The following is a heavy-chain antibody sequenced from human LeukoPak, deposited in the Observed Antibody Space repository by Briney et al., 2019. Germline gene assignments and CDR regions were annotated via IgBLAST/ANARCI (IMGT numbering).Heavy chain of an antibody. CDR1: GFTFSNAW. Sequence: GGSLRLSCAASGFTFSNAWMSWVRQAPGKGLEWVGRIKSKTDGGTTDYAAPVKGRFTISRDDSKNTLYLQMNSLKTEDTAVYYCTTSFGSMIVAKYYFDYWGQGTLVTVS. CDR3: TTSFGSMIVAKYYFDY. CDR2: IKSKTDGGTT. V-gene: IGHV3-15*01. J-gene: IGHJ4*02. D-gene: IGHD3-22*01.